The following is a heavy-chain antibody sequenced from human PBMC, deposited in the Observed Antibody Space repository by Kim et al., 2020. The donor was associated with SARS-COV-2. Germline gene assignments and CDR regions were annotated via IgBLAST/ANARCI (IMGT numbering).Heavy chain of an antibody. CDR1: GGSFSDYY. CDR3: ARGGRGVTIKATYYYYGMDV. J-gene: IGHJ6*02. CDR2: INHIGST. Sequence: SETLSLTCAVYGGSFSDYYWTWIRQPPGKGLEWIGEINHIGSTNYNPSLKSRVTISVDTSKNQFSLDLISVTAADTAVYYCARGGRGVTIKATYYYYGMDVWGRGATVTVYS. D-gene: IGHD4-17*01. V-gene: IGHV4-34*01.